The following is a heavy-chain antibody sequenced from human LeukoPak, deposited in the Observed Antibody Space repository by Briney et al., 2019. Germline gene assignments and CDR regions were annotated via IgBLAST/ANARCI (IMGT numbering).Heavy chain of an antibody. CDR3: ARWRTARTGFDY. D-gene: IGHD1-1*01. Sequence: SETLSLTCTVSGGSLSSNSYYWGWIRQPPGKGLEWIGSIYYSGSPYYNPSLKSRVTISVDTSKNQFSLKVISVTAADTAVYYCARWRTARTGFDYWGQGTLVTVSS. CDR1: GGSLSSNSYY. CDR2: IYYSGSP. J-gene: IGHJ4*02. V-gene: IGHV4-39*01.